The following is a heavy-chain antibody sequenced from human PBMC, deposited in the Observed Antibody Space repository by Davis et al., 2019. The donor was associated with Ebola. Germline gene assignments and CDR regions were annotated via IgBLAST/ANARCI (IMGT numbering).Heavy chain of an antibody. Sequence: GESLKISCAASGFTFSSYWMSWVRQAPGKGLEWVSSISSSSSYIYYADSVKGRFTISRDNAKNSLYLQMNSLRAEDTAVYYCARGGSGIAAAGVDYWGQGTLVTVSS. J-gene: IGHJ4*02. CDR2: ISSSSSYI. CDR1: GFTFSSYW. V-gene: IGHV3-21*01. D-gene: IGHD6-13*01. CDR3: ARGGSGIAAAGVDY.